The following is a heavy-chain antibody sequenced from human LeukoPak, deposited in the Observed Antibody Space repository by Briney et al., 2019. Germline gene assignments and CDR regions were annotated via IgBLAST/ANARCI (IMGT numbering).Heavy chain of an antibody. V-gene: IGHV1-18*01. CDR2: ISAYNGNT. CDR3: ARAGRNYDFWNGLGDAFDI. J-gene: IGHJ3*02. D-gene: IGHD3-3*01. CDR1: GYTFTSYG. Sequence: ASVKVSCKASGYTFTSYGISWVRQAPGQGLEWMGWISAYNGNTNYAQKLQGRITMTTDTSTSTAYMELRSLRSDDTAAYYCARAGRNYDFWNGLGDAFDIWGQGTMVTVSS.